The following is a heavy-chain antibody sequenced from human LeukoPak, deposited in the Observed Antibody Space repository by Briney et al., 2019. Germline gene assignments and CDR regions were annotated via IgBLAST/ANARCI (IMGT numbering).Heavy chain of an antibody. CDR2: IESDASNT. CDR1: GFAFGSHW. V-gene: IGHV3-74*01. D-gene: IGHD6-13*01. J-gene: IGHJ4*02. CDR3: ARQAAGGTWFFDY. Sequence: GGSLRLSCAASGFAFGSHWMHWVRQAPGKGLVWVARIESDASNTRYADSVKGRFTISRDNAKNSLYLQVNSLRAEDTAVYYCARQAAGGTWFFDYWGQGTLVTVSS.